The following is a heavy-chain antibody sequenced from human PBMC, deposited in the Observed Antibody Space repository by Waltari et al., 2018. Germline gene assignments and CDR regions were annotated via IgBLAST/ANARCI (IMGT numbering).Heavy chain of an antibody. Sequence: QAQLLQSGAEMKKPGASVKVSCKVSGYSLPDLSIHWVRQAPGKGLEWMGGFERDADDTMYAHEFQGRVTLTEDTSTDTAYMELSSLRSDDTAIYFCATASGIPTTVTLYDPFDIWGQGTMVTVSS. V-gene: IGHV1-24*01. D-gene: IGHD1-1*01. CDR3: ATASGIPTTVTLYDPFDI. CDR2: FERDADDT. J-gene: IGHJ3*02. CDR1: GYSLPDLS.